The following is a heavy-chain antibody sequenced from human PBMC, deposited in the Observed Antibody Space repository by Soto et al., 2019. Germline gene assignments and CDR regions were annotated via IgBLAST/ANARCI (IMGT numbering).Heavy chain of an antibody. CDR1: GYSFAGYW. D-gene: IGHD3-22*01. CDR3: ARQIYDSDTGPNFQYYSHS. Sequence: ESLKISCKGSGYSFAGYWITWVRQKPGKGLEWMGRIDPSDSQTYYSPSFRGHVTISATKSITTVFLQWSSLRASDTAMYYCARQIYDSDTGPNFQYYSHSWGQGTPVTVSS. CDR2: IDPSDSQT. J-gene: IGHJ4*02. V-gene: IGHV5-10-1*01.